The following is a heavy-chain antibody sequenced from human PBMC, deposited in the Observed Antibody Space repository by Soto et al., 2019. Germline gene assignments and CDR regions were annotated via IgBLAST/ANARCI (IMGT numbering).Heavy chain of an antibody. J-gene: IGHJ3*02. D-gene: IGHD3-22*01. CDR3: ASEKYYYDSSGYYRGSAFDI. CDR2: IYYSGST. Sequence: SETLSLTCTVSGASISSGGYYWGWIRQHPGKGLEWIGYIYYSGSTYYNPSLKSRVAISVDTSKNQFSLKLSSVTAADTAVYYCASEKYYYDSSGYYRGSAFDIWGQGTMVTVSS. V-gene: IGHV4-30-4*08. CDR1: GASISSGGYY.